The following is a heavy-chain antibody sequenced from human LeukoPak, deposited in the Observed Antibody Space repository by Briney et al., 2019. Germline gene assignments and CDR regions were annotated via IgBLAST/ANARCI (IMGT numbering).Heavy chain of an antibody. Sequence: TGGSLRLSCAASGFTFSSYGMHWVRQAPGKGLEWVAVISYDGSNKFYADSVKGRFTISRDNSKNTLYLQMNSLRAEDTAVYYCLCPPGGVIARLDYWGQGTLVTVSS. CDR1: GFTFSSYG. CDR2: ISYDGSNK. J-gene: IGHJ4*02. D-gene: IGHD3-16*02. V-gene: IGHV3-30*03. CDR3: LCPPGGVIARLDY.